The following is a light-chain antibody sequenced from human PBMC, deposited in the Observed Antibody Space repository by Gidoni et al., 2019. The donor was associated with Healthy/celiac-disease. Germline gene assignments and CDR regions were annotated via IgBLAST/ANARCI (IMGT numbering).Light chain of an antibody. Sequence: AIRMTQSPSSFSASTGDRVTITCRASQGISSYLAWYQQKPGKAPKLLIYAASTLQSGVPSRFGGSGSGTDFTLTISCLQSEDFATYYCQQYYSYLPLTFGGGTKVEIK. CDR2: AAS. CDR3: QQYYSYLPLT. CDR1: QGISSY. J-gene: IGKJ4*01. V-gene: IGKV1-8*01.